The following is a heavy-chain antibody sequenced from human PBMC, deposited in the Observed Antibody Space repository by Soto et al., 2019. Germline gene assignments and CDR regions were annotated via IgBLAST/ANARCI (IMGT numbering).Heavy chain of an antibody. Sequence: SETLSLTCTVSGGSISSGDYYWSWIRQPPGKGLEWIGYIYYSGSTYYNPSLKSRVTISVDTSKNQFSLKLSSVTAADTAVYYCASCGSGVLSGYYYFDYWGQGTLVTVPQ. D-gene: IGHD3-10*01. V-gene: IGHV4-30-4*01. CDR1: GGSISSGDYY. CDR3: ASCGSGVLSGYYYFDY. J-gene: IGHJ4*02. CDR2: IYYSGST.